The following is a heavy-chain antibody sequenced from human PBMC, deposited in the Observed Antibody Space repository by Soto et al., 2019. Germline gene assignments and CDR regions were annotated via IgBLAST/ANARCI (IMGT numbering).Heavy chain of an antibody. CDR3: ARVLYYGSGSYSPYGMDV. CDR2: VSPPFRTS. J-gene: IGHJ6*02. D-gene: IGHD3-10*01. CDR1: GVSFNNNG. V-gene: IGHV1-69*01. Sequence: QVQLVQSGAEVKKPGSSVKVSCKTSGVSFNNNGIGWVRQAPGHGLEWMGGVSPPFRTSNYARKFQGRISITADASTGTVNMELSSLTSEDPAQYYCARVLYYGSGSYSPYGMDVWGHGTTVTVSS.